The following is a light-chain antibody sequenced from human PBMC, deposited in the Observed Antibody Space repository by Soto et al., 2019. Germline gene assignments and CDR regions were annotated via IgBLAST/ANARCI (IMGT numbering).Light chain of an antibody. V-gene: IGKV1-5*03. CDR3: QHYNTYPWT. Sequence: TQSPSILSASVGDRVTITCRASQSISSWLAWYQQKPGKAPNLLIHKASHLESGVPSRFSGSGSGTEFTLTISSLQPGDFATYYCQHYNTYPWTFGQGTKVEIK. CDR2: KAS. CDR1: QSISSW. J-gene: IGKJ1*01.